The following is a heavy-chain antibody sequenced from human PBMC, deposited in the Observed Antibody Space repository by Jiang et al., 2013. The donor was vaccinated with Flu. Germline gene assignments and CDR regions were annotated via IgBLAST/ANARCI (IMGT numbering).Heavy chain of an antibody. Sequence: VQLVESGGGLVQPGGSLRLSCAASGFTFNAYEMNWVRQAPGNGLEWLSYISSSGTIIYYADSVKGRFTISRDNAKNSLYLQMNSLRVEDMAVYYCARNSFVNPGGQELSLLFDHWGQGTLVTVSS. V-gene: IGHV3-48*03. CDR2: ISSSGTII. CDR1: GFTFNAYE. J-gene: IGHJ4*02. D-gene: IGHD3-16*02. CDR3: ARNSFVNPGGQELSLLFDH.